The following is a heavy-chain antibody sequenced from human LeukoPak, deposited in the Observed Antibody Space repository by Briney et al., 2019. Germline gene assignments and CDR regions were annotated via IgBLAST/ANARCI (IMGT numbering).Heavy chain of an antibody. CDR1: GGSISSYN. CDR2: IYYSGST. Sequence: SETLSLTCTVSGGSISSYNWSWIRQPPGKGLERIGYIYYSGSTNYNPSLKSLVTISVDTAKNQFSLKLSSVTAADTAVYYSARGYMVRGAPPYYYYCMDVWGQGTTVTVSS. V-gene: IGHV4-59*01. D-gene: IGHD3-10*01. J-gene: IGHJ6*02. CDR3: ARGYMVRGAPPYYYYCMDV.